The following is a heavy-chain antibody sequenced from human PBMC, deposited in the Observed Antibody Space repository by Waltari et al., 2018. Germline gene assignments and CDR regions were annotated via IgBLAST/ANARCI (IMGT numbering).Heavy chain of an antibody. V-gene: IGHV1-69*13. Sequence: VQLVPSGAEVKKPGASVKISCTASGSTFNRFAIHWVRQAPGQGLGWMGRISAIFGTANYAQKFQGRVTSTADKSTSTAYMELSRLRSEDTAVYYCAGECPTDYWGQGTLVTVSS. CDR2: ISAIFGTA. J-gene: IGHJ4*02. CDR3: AGECPTDY. CDR1: GSTFNRFA.